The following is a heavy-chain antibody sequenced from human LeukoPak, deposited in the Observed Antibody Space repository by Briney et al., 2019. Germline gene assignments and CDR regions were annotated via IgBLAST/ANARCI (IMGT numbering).Heavy chain of an antibody. D-gene: IGHD3-22*01. Sequence: GGSLRLSCAASGFTFSSYAMSWVRQAPGKGLEWVSAISGSGGSTYYADSVKGRFTISRDNSKNTLYLQMNSLRAEDTAVYYCAQPYEGYYYDSSGYHYWGQGTLVTVSS. CDR2: ISGSGGST. CDR1: GFTFSSYA. J-gene: IGHJ4*02. V-gene: IGHV3-23*01. CDR3: AQPYEGYYYDSSGYHY.